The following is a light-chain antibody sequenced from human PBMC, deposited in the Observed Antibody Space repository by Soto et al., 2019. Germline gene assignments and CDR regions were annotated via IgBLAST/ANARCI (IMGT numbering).Light chain of an antibody. Sequence: SYELTQPPSVSVSPGQTASIKLGDTYACWYQQKPGQSPVLVIYQDSKRPSGIPERFSGSNSGNTATLTISGTQAMDEADYYCQAWDSSTHNYVFGTGTKLTVL. V-gene: IGLV3-1*01. CDR2: QDS. J-gene: IGLJ1*01. CDR1: LGDTY. CDR3: QAWDSSTHNYV.